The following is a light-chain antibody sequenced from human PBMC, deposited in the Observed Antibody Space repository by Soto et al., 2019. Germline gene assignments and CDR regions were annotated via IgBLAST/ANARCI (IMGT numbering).Light chain of an antibody. CDR3: AAWDDSLSGPI. V-gene: IGLV1-47*02. Sequence: QSVLTQPPSASGTPGQRVTISCSGSSSNIGSNYVYWYQQLPGTAPRLLIYSNNQRPSGVPDRFSCSKSGTSASLAISGLRSEDEADYYCAAWDDSLSGPIFGTGTKVTVL. CDR1: SSNIGSNY. CDR2: SNN. J-gene: IGLJ1*01.